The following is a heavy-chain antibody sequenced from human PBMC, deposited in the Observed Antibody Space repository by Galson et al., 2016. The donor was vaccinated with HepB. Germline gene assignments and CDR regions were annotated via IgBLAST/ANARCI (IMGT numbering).Heavy chain of an antibody. CDR2: IYYSGST. CDR3: ARLGGPYTSTWYATYYYDH. J-gene: IGHJ4*02. V-gene: IGHV4-39*01. CDR1: GDSLRSSDYY. D-gene: IGHD6-13*01. Sequence: SETLSLTCTVSGDSLRSSDYYWGWLRQPPGKGLERIGSIYYSGSTYFNPSLQSRVTMSVDTSKNQFSLKVNSVTAADTAVYYCARLGGPYTSTWYATYYYDHWGQGTLVTVSS.